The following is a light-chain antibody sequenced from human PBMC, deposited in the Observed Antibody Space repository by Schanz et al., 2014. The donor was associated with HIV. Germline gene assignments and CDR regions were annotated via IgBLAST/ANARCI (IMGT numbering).Light chain of an antibody. CDR2: EVS. CDR3: YSFAGTTGTPYV. Sequence: QSALTQPASVSGSPGQSVTISCTGTSSDVGSYNLVSWFQQYPGKAPKLIIYEVSKRPSGISRRFSGSKSGNTASLTISGLQADDEADYYCYSFAGTTGTPYVFGTGTKVTVL. CDR1: SSDVGSYNL. J-gene: IGLJ1*01. V-gene: IGLV2-23*02.